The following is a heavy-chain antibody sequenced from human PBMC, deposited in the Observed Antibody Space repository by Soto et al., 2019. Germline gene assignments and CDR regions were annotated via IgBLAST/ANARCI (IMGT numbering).Heavy chain of an antibody. D-gene: IGHD1-26*01. CDR3: ATGYGARHSPFDY. V-gene: IGHV3-23*01. Sequence: EVQLLESGGGLAQPGGSLRLSCAASGFTFRSYAMNWVRQAPGKGPEWVSGISGSGDSTYHANSVKGRFTISRDNSKNTLYLQVNSLRAEDTAVYYCATGYGARHSPFDYWGQGALVTVSS. CDR2: ISGSGDST. CDR1: GFTFRSYA. J-gene: IGHJ4*02.